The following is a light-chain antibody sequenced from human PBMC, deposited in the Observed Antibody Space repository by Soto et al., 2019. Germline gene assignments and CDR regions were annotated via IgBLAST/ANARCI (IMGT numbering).Light chain of an antibody. V-gene: IGKV3-20*01. CDR1: QSVSSSY. CDR3: QQYGSSPYT. J-gene: IGKJ2*01. CDR2: GAS. Sequence: EIVLTQSPGTLSLSPGERATLSCRASQSVSSSYLAWYQQKPGQAPRLLIYGASSRATGIPDRFRGSGSGTDFTLTSSRLGPEDFAVYYCQQYGSSPYTFGQGTKLEIK.